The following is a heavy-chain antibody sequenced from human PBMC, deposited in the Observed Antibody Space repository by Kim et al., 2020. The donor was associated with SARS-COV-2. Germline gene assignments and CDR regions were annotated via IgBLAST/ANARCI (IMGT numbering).Heavy chain of an antibody. CDR1: GYTFTGYY. Sequence: ASVKVSCKASGYTFTGYYMHWVRQAPGQGLEWMGWINPNSGGANYAQKFQGWVTITRDTSISTAYMELSRLRSDDTAVYYCARARGVGMGGLRNAFDIWGQGTMVTVSS. CDR2: INPNSGGA. CDR3: ARARGVGMGGLRNAFDI. V-gene: IGHV1-2*04. J-gene: IGHJ3*02. D-gene: IGHD4-17*01.